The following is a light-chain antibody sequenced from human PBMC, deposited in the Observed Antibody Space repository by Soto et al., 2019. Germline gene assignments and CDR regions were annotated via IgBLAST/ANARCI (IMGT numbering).Light chain of an antibody. CDR3: QQYSTSPIT. V-gene: IGKV3-20*01. J-gene: IGKJ5*01. CDR1: QTVSSY. Sequence: ENVLTQSPGTLSLSPGERATLSCRASQTVSSYLTWYQQRPGQAPRLLISGASRRATGIPDRFSGSGSGTDFTLTFSRLEPEDFALYYCQQYSTSPITFGQGTRLEIK. CDR2: GAS.